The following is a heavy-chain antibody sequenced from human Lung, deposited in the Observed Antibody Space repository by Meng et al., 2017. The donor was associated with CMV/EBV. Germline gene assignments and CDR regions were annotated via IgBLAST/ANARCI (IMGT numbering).Heavy chain of an antibody. D-gene: IGHD3-3*01. Sequence: SCAASGFTFSSYSMSWVRQAPGKGLEWVSYISMSSSDIYYADSVKGRFTISRDNAKKSLYLQMNSLRAEDTAVYYCARIKYDFWGTNWFDPWGQGTLVTVSS. J-gene: IGHJ5*02. V-gene: IGHV3-21*01. CDR1: GFTFSSYS. CDR3: ARIKYDFWGTNWFDP. CDR2: ISMSSSDI.